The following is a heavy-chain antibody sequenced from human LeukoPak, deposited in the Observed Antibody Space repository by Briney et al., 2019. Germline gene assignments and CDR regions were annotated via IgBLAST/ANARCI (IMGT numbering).Heavy chain of an antibody. Sequence: ASVKVSCKASGYTFTSYGSSWVRQAPGQGLEWMGWISAYNGNTNYAQKLQGRVTMTTDTSTSTAYMELRSLRSDDTAVYYCARGVRYSYGQYYFDYWGQGTLVTVSS. CDR3: ARGVRYSYGQYYFDY. D-gene: IGHD5-18*01. J-gene: IGHJ4*02. CDR2: ISAYNGNT. CDR1: GYTFTSYG. V-gene: IGHV1-18*01.